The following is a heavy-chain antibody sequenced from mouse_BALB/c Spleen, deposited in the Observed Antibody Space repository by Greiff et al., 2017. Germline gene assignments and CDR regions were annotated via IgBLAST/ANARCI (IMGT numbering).Heavy chain of an antibody. V-gene: IGHV1-12*01. Sequence: QVQLQQPGAELVKPGASVKMSCKASGYTFTSYNMHWVKQTPGQGLEWIGAIYPGNGDTSYNQKFKGKATLTADKSSSTAYMQLSSLTSEDSAVYYCARTTGPYYYAMDYWGQGTSVTVSS. CDR3: ARTTGPYYYAMDY. CDR1: GYTFTSYN. CDR2: IYPGNGDT. J-gene: IGHJ4*01. D-gene: IGHD1-1*01.